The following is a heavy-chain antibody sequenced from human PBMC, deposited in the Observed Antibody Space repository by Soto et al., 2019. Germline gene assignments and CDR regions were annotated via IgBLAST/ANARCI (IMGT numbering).Heavy chain of an antibody. D-gene: IGHD1-1*01. V-gene: IGHV4-39*01. CDR1: GGSIKSGFFY. CDR3: ARGDDFAGNDYFDY. J-gene: IGHJ4*02. CDR2: QYYSGST. Sequence: PSETLSLTGGVSGGSIKSGFFYWGWIRQAPGKGLEYIGSQYYSGSTYYNPSLKSRVNIFIDTSKNQFSLQLSSVTAADTAVYFCARGDDFAGNDYFDYWGQGILVTVS.